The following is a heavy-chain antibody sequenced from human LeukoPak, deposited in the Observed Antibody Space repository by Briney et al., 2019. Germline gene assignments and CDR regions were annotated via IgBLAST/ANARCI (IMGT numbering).Heavy chain of an antibody. V-gene: IGHV1-2*02. CDR1: GYTFTGYY. CDR3: AREVNCGGDCYSD. CDR2: INPNSGGT. D-gene: IGHD2-21*02. Sequence: GASVKVSCKASGYTFTGYYMHWVRQAPGQGLEGMGWINPNSGGTNYAQKFQGRVTMTRDRSISTAYMELSRLRSDDTAVYYCAREVNCGGDCYSDWGQGTLVTVSS. J-gene: IGHJ4*02.